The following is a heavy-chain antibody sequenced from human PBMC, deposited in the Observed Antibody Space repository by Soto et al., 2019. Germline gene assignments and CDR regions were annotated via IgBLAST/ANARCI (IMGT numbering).Heavy chain of an antibody. CDR1: GYTFTSYG. CDR3: ARDPNHNIGYYNQYYYGMDV. V-gene: IGHV1-3*01. D-gene: IGHD3-22*01. J-gene: IGHJ6*02. CDR2: INAGNGNT. Sequence: ASVKVSCKASGYTFTSYGIHWVRQAPGQRLEWTGWINAGNGNTKYSEKFQDRVTITRDTSASTAYLELSSLRSEDTAVYYCARDPNHNIGYYNQYYYGMDVWGQGTTVTVSS.